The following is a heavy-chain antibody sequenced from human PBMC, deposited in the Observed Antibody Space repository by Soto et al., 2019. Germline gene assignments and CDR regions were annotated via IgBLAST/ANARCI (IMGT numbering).Heavy chain of an antibody. Sequence: QVQLVQSGAEVKKPGASVKVSCRASGYTFTSYGVSWVRQAPGQGLEWLGWISPYNGNTNYTQKLQGRVTMTTDTSTSTVYMELRSLRSDDTAVYYCARVAYSYGLSFDYWGQGTLVTVSS. CDR2: ISPYNGNT. CDR1: GYTFTSYG. J-gene: IGHJ4*02. V-gene: IGHV1-18*01. CDR3: ARVAYSYGLSFDY. D-gene: IGHD5-18*01.